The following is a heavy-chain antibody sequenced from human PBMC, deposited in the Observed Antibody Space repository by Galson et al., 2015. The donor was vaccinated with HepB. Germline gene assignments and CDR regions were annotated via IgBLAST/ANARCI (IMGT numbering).Heavy chain of an antibody. CDR2: IYDDGSIT. V-gene: IGHV3-74*01. D-gene: IGHD2-21*01. J-gene: IGHJ6*03. CDR3: ARGDIVGYYMDV. CDR1: GFTFSRHW. Sequence: SLRLSCAASGFTFSRHWMHWVRQAPGKGLVWISRIYDDGSITNYADFVKGRFTISRDNAKNTLYLQVNSLRAEDTAMYYRARGDIVGYYMDVWGKGTTVTVSS.